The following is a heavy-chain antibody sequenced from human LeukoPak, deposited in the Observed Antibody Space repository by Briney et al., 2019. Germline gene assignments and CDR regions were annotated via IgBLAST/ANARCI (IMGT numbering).Heavy chain of an antibody. D-gene: IGHD1-14*01. CDR2: ISGYGDYT. CDR1: GFTFRSYG. J-gene: IGHJ4*02. V-gene: IGHV3-23*01. CDR3: ATSPDIEASGTLYYLDY. Sequence: GGSLRLSCAGSGFTFRSYGMSCVRQAPGKGLEWVSSISGYGDYTYNADSVQGRFTISRDNSKNTLYLQMNSLRAEDAAIYYCATSPDIEASGTLYYLDYWGQGTLVTVSS.